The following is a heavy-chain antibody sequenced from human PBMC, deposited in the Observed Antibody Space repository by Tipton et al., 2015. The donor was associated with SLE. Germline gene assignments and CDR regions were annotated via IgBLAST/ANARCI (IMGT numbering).Heavy chain of an antibody. J-gene: IGHJ4*02. D-gene: IGHD2-2*01. CDR1: GGSFSGYY. Sequence: TLSLTCAVYGGSFSGYYWSWIRQPPGKGLEWIGSIYYSGSTYYNPSLKSRVTISVDTSKNQFSLKLSSVTAADTAVYYCARHLVVVVPAVGNYFDYWGQGTLVTVSS. CDR2: IYYSGST. V-gene: IGHV4-34*01. CDR3: ARHLVVVVPAVGNYFDY.